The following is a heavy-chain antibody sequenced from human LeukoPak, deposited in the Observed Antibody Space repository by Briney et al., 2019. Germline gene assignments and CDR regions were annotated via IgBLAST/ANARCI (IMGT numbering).Heavy chain of an antibody. Sequence: ASETLSLTCTVSGGSISSYYWSWIWQPPGKGLEWIGYIYYSGSTNYNPSLKSRVTISVDTSKNQFSLKLSSVTAADTAVYYCARRYRSQGYSSSWYVPRGYYFDYWGQGTLVTVSS. V-gene: IGHV4-59*01. CDR2: IYYSGST. CDR1: GGSISSYY. D-gene: IGHD6-13*01. J-gene: IGHJ4*02. CDR3: ARRYRSQGYSSSWYVPRGYYFDY.